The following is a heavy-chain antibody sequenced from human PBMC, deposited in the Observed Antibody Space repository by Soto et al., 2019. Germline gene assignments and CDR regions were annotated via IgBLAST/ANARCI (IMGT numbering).Heavy chain of an antibody. J-gene: IGHJ6*02. CDR3: ARAGALASSQYFSDYFSFGMDV. D-gene: IGHD3-9*01. Sequence: QVQLVESGGGVVQPGRSLRLSCAASGFTFSSNAMHWIRQAPGKGLEWVAVISSDGNNEYYAETVKGRLTISRDNSQNTLYLQMNTLRLEDTAVYYCARAGALASSQYFSDYFSFGMDVWGQGTTVTVSS. CDR2: ISSDGNNE. V-gene: IGHV3-30-3*01. CDR1: GFTFSSNA.